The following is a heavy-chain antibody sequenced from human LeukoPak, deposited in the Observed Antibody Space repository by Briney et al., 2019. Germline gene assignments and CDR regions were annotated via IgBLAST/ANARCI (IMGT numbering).Heavy chain of an antibody. CDR1: GGSISSYY. CDR2: IYTSGST. D-gene: IGHD2-8*02. V-gene: IGHV4-4*07. J-gene: IGHJ6*02. CDR3: ARGTATGLRYYGMDV. Sequence: EASETLSLTCTVSGGSISSYYWSWIRQPAGKGLEWIGRIYTSGSTNYNPYLKSRVTMSVDTSKNQFSLKLSSVTAADTAVYYCARGTATGLRYYGMDVWGQGTTVTVSS.